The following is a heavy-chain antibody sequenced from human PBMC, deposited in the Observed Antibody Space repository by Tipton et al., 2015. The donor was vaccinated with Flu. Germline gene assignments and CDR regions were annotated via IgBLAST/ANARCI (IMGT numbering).Heavy chain of an antibody. D-gene: IGHD3-10*01. CDR2: VYSNGST. CDR1: GDSFDLFW. V-gene: IGHV4-59*01. J-gene: IGHJ4*02. CDR3: ARELVVRGVTLTSYFDY. Sequence: LRLSCTVSGDSFDLFWWSWIRQSPGKGLQWIGHVYSNGSTKYDLSLKSRITISLEKSKKQFSLSLSSVTAADTAVHYCARELVVRGVTLTSYFDYWGQGALVTVSS.